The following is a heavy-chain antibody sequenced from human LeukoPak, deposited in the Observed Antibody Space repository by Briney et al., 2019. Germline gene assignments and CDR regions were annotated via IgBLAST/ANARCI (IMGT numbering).Heavy chain of an antibody. CDR2: ISAYNGNT. J-gene: IGHJ3*02. CDR1: GYTFTSYG. V-gene: IGHV1-18*01. D-gene: IGHD3-22*01. Sequence: ASVKVSCKASGYTFTSYGISWVRQAPGQGLEWMGWISAYNGNTNYAQKLQGRVTMTTDTSTSTAYMELRSLRSDDTAVYYCARDRYYYDSSGYYFGAFDIWGQGTMVTVSS. CDR3: ARDRYYYDSSGYYFGAFDI.